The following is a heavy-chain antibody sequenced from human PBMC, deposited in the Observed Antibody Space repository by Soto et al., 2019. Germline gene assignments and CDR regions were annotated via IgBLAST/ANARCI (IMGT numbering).Heavy chain of an antibody. CDR3: KRDPWAPERISMVRGEPHRINYFDY. CDR2: INHSGST. J-gene: IGHJ4*02. V-gene: IGHV4-34*01. CDR1: GWSFSGYY. Sequence: SETLSLTCAFYGWSFSGYYWTWIRQPPGTGLEWIGEINHSGSTNYNPSLKSRVTISRDNSKNTLFLQMNTLRAEDTAVYYCKRDPWAPERISMVRGEPHRINYFDYWGQGTLVTVS. D-gene: IGHD3-10*01.